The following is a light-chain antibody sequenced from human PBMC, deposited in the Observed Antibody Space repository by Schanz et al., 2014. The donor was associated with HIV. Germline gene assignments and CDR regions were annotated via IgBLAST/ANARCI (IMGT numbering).Light chain of an antibody. J-gene: IGKJ2*01. V-gene: IGKV1-39*01. CDR1: QRISNA. CDR3: QQSYSTPYT. Sequence: DIQMTQSPSSLSASVGDRVTLTCRASQRISNALNWYQQKSGKAPKLLIYVASSLQSGVPSRFSGSGSARDFTLTISSLQPEDSGTYYCQQSYSTPYTFGQGTKLDIK. CDR2: VAS.